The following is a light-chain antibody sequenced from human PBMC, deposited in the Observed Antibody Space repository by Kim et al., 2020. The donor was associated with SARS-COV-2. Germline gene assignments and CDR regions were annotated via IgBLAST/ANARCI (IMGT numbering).Light chain of an antibody. J-gene: IGLJ3*02. CDR1: KLGDKY. CDR3: QAWDSSTWV. Sequence: SVYPGPTASITCSGDKLGDKYACWYQQKPGQSPVLVIYQDSKRPSGIPERFSGSNSGNTATLTISGTQAMDEADYYCQAWDSSTWVFGGGTKLTVL. CDR2: QDS. V-gene: IGLV3-1*01.